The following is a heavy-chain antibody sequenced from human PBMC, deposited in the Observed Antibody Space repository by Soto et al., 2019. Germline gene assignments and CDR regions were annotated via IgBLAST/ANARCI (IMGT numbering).Heavy chain of an antibody. D-gene: IGHD2-15*01. V-gene: IGHV1-18*01. CDR3: ARSKYCSGGSCSNSRFDP. J-gene: IGHJ5*02. CDR1: GYTFTSYG. CDR2: ISAYNGNT. Sequence: QVQLVQSGAEVKKPGASVKVSCKASGYTFTSYGISWVRQAPGQGLEWMGWISAYNGNTNYAQKLQGRVTMTTDTSTSTAYMELRRLRSDDTAVYYCARSKYCSGGSCSNSRFDPWGQGTLVTVSS.